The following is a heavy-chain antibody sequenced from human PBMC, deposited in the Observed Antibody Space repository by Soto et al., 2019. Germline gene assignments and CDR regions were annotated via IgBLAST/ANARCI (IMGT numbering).Heavy chain of an antibody. CDR1: GYTYTSYA. Sequence: ASVKVSCKASGYTYTSYAMHWVRQAPGQRLEWMGWINAGNGNTKYSQKFQGRVTITRDTSASTAYMELSSLRSEDTAVYYCAFMEWEPPPDYYYGMDVWGQGTTVPVSS. V-gene: IGHV1-3*01. D-gene: IGHD3-3*01. CDR2: INAGNGNT. CDR3: AFMEWEPPPDYYYGMDV. J-gene: IGHJ6*02.